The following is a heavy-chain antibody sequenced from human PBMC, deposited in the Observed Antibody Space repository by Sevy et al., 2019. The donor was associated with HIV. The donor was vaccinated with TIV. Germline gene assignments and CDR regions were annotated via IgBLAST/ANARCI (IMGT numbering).Heavy chain of an antibody. CDR2: ISYDGSNK. J-gene: IGHJ4*02. CDR3: AKDRRDFWSGYRTLDY. Sequence: GGSLRLSCAASGFIFSYYGMHWVRQAPGKGLEWVAVISYDGSNKYYADSVKGRFTISRDNSKNTLYLQMNSLRAEDTAVYYCAKDRRDFWSGYRTLDYWGQGTLVTVSS. V-gene: IGHV3-30*18. CDR1: GFIFSYYG. D-gene: IGHD3-3*01.